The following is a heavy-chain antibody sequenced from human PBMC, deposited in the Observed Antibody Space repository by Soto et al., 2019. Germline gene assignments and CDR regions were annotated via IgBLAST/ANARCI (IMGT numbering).Heavy chain of an antibody. D-gene: IGHD7-27*01. CDR1: GASISSSY. CDR2: IHSSGST. Sequence: QVQLQESGPGLVKPSETLSLTCSVSGASISSSYWSWIRQPPGQGLEWIGFIHSSGSTSYNPSLNSRVTIPLDPSKTLFSLNLTSVTAADTAGYYCARLPGTGGYWGQGILVTVSS. J-gene: IGHJ4*02. CDR3: ARLPGTGGY. V-gene: IGHV4-59*08.